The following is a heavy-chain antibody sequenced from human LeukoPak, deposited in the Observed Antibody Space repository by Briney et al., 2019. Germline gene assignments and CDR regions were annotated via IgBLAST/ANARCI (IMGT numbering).Heavy chain of an antibody. CDR3: ARPVPSRRGWFAP. CDR2: IYCSGST. V-gene: IGHV4-59*08. J-gene: IGHJ5*02. Sequence: SETLSLTCTVSGGSISSYYWGWIRQPPGKGLEWVGYIYCSGSTNYSPYFKSRVTISVDTYTNQSSLKLSSVTAADTAAYYCARPVPSRRGWFAPWGQGTLVTVSS. CDR1: GGSISSYY. D-gene: IGHD1-1*01.